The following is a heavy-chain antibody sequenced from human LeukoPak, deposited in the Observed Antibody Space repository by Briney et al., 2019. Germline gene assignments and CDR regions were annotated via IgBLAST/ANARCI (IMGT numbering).Heavy chain of an antibody. Sequence: SVKVSCKASGGTFSSYAISWVRQAPGQGLEWMGGIIPIFGTANYAQKFQGRVTITADESTSTAYMELSSLRSEGTAVYYCARDADLGYCSSTSCYKGGSYWGQGTLVTVSS. CDR3: ARDADLGYCSSTSCYKGGSY. CDR2: IIPIFGTA. D-gene: IGHD2-2*02. CDR1: GGTFSSYA. J-gene: IGHJ4*02. V-gene: IGHV1-69*13.